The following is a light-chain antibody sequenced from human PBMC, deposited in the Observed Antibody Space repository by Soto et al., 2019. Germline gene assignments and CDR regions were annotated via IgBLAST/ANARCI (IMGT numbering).Light chain of an antibody. V-gene: IGKV3-15*01. Sequence: EIVMTQSPATLSVSPGERATLSCRASQSVSSNLAWYQQKPGQAPRLLIYGAPTRATGIPARFSGSGSGTEFTLTISSLPSEDFAVYYCQQYNDWPAYTFGQGTKLEI. CDR1: QSVSSN. J-gene: IGKJ2*01. CDR2: GAP. CDR3: QQYNDWPAYT.